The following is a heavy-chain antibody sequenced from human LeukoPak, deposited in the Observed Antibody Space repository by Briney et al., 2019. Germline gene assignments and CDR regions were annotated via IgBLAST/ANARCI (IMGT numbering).Heavy chain of an antibody. CDR3: EIDWEDIVATIPFDY. CDR1: GFTFSSYS. Sequence: PGGSLRLSCAASGFTFSSYSMNWVRQAPGKGLEGVSSISNSSSYKYYADSVKGRFTISRDNAKNSLYLQMNSLRAEDTAVYYCEIDWEDIVATIPFDYWGQGTLVTVSS. CDR2: ISNSSSYK. V-gene: IGHV3-21*01. D-gene: IGHD5-12*01. J-gene: IGHJ4*02.